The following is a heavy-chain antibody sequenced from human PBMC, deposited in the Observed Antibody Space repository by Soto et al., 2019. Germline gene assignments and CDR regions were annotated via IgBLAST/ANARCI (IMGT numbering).Heavy chain of an antibody. J-gene: IGHJ6*02. Sequence: GGSLRLSCAASGFTFSTYGMHWVRQAPGKGLEWVALIWHDGSKKYFADSVRGRFTISRDNSKNTHYLQMNSLRAEDTAVYYCARDLDTALGYYYYYGMDVWGQGTTVTVSS. CDR3: ARDLDTALGYYYYYGMDV. CDR1: GFTFSTYG. CDR2: IWHDGSKK. D-gene: IGHD5-18*01. V-gene: IGHV3-33*01.